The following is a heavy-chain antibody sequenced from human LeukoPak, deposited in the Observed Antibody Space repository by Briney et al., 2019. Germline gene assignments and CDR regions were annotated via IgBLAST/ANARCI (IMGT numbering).Heavy chain of an antibody. Sequence: NPSETLSLTCTVSGGSISSSSYYWGWIRQPPGKGLEWIGRIYTSGSTNYNPSLKSRVTMSVGTSKNQFSLKLSSVTAADTAVYYCARGYSSSWFDAFDIWGQGTMVTVSS. D-gene: IGHD6-13*01. CDR2: IYTSGST. J-gene: IGHJ3*02. CDR3: ARGYSSSWFDAFDI. V-gene: IGHV4-39*07. CDR1: GGSISSSSYY.